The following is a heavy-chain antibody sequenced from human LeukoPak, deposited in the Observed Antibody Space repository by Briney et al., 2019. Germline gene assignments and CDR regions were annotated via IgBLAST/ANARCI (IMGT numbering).Heavy chain of an antibody. CDR1: GGTFSSYA. V-gene: IGHV1-69*04. D-gene: IGHD6-19*01. J-gene: IGHJ5*02. Sequence: GASVKVSCKASGGTFSSYAISWVRQAHGQGLEWMGRIIPILGIANYAQKFQGRVTITADKSTSTAYMELSSLRSEDTAVYYCARDRVAGTLRWFDPWGQGTLVTVSS. CDR2: IIPILGIA. CDR3: ARDRVAGTLRWFDP.